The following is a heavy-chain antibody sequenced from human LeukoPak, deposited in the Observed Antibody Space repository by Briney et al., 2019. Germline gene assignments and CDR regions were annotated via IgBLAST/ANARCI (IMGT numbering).Heavy chain of an antibody. CDR2: ISYDGSNK. D-gene: IGHD3-16*01. CDR3: ARGRPGVMYYFDY. Sequence: PGGSLRLSCAASGFTFSSYAMHWVRQAPGKGLEWVAVISYDGSNKYYADSVKGRFTIYRDNSKNTLYLQMNSLRAEDTAVYYCARGRPGVMYYFDYWGQGTLVTVSS. J-gene: IGHJ4*02. CDR1: GFTFSSYA. V-gene: IGHV3-30*04.